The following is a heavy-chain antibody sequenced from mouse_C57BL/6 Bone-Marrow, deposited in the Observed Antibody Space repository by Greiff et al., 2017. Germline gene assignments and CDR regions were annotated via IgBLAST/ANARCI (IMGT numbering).Heavy chain of an antibody. V-gene: IGHV1-26*01. J-gene: IGHJ4*01. D-gene: IGHD1-1*01. CDR3: AVRGAMDY. CDR2: INPNNGGT. Sequence: EVQLLQSGPELVKPGASVKISCKASGYTFTDYYMNWVKQSHGKSLEWIGDINPNNGGTSYNQKFKGKATLTVDKSSSTAYMELRSLTSEDSAVYYCAVRGAMDYWGQGTSVTVSS. CDR1: GYTFTDYY.